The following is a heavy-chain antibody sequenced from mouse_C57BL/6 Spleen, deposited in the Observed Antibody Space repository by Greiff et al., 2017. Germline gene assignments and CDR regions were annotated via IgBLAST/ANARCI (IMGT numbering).Heavy chain of an antibody. CDR1: GYTFTSYW. Sequence: QVQLQQPGTDLVKPGASVKLSCKASGYTFTSYWMPWVKQRPGQGLEWIGNINPGNGGTNYNEKFKSKATLTVDNSSSTAYMQLSRLTSEDAAVYYCARVRILNGSSYGYFDYWGQGTTLTVSS. D-gene: IGHD1-1*01. CDR2: INPGNGGT. J-gene: IGHJ2*01. V-gene: IGHV1-53*01. CDR3: ARVRILNGSSYGYFDY.